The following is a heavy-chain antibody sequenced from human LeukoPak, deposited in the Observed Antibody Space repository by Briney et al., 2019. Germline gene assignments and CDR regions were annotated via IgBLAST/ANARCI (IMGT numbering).Heavy chain of an antibody. Sequence: GGSLRLSCAASGFTFSSYAMSWVRQAPGKGLEWVSAISGSGGSTYYADSVKGRVTISRDNSKNTLYLQMNSLRAEDTAVYYCAKGWDVDTAIDYWGQGTLVTVSS. CDR1: GFTFSSYA. V-gene: IGHV3-23*01. J-gene: IGHJ4*02. CDR2: ISGSGGST. CDR3: AKGWDVDTAIDY. D-gene: IGHD5-18*01.